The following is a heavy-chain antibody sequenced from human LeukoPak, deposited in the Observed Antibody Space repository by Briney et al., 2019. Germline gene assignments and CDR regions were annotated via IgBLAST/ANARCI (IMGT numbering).Heavy chain of an antibody. Sequence: ASVKVSCKASGGTFSSYAISWVRQAPGQGLEWMGGIIPIFGTANYAQKIQGRVTITADKSTSTAYMELSSLRSEDTAVYYCARGYSSSWDDDYYYYMDVWGKGTTVTVSS. D-gene: IGHD6-13*01. V-gene: IGHV1-69*06. J-gene: IGHJ6*03. CDR3: ARGYSSSWDDDYYYYMDV. CDR2: IIPIFGTA. CDR1: GGTFSSYA.